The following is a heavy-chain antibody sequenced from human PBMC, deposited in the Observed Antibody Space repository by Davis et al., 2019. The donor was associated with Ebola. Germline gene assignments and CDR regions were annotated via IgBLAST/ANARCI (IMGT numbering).Heavy chain of an antibody. CDR1: GYSFTSYS. CDR3: ARHVGSNYGWFDP. CDR2: IYPGDSDT. V-gene: IGHV5-51*01. D-gene: IGHD4-11*01. J-gene: IGHJ5*02. Sequence: PGGSLRLSCKGSGYSFTSYSIGWVRQLPGKGLEWMGIIYPGDSDTRDSPSFQGQVTISADKSISTAYLQWSRLKASDTAMYYCARHVGSNYGWFDPWGQGTLVTVSS.